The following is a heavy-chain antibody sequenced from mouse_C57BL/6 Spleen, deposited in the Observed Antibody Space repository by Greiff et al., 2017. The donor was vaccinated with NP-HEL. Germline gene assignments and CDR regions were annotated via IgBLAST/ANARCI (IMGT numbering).Heavy chain of an antibody. CDR2: IWWDGAT. Sequence: QVTLKVSGPGILQPSQTLSLTCSFSGFSLSTFGMGVGWIRQPSGKGLEWLAHIWWDGATYYTPALKRRLPISKDTSKNQVFLKIANVDTADTATYYCARIDPFYSNYVRGAMDYWGQGTSVTVSS. CDR3: ARIDPFYSNYVRGAMDY. D-gene: IGHD2-5*01. V-gene: IGHV8-8*01. J-gene: IGHJ4*01. CDR1: GFSLSTFGMG.